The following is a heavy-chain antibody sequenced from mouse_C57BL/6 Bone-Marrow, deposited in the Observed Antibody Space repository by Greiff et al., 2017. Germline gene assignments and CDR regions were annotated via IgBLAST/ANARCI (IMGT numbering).Heavy chain of an antibody. CDR3: TSQLYAMDY. D-gene: IGHD3-1*01. V-gene: IGHV14-4*01. Sequence: VPLPPSGAALVRPGASVKLSCTASGFNIKDDYMHWVKQRTEQGLEWIGWIDPENGDTEYASKFQGKATITADTSSNTAYLQLSSLTSEDTAVYYCTSQLYAMDYWGQGTSVTVSS. CDR1: GFNIKDDY. J-gene: IGHJ4*01. CDR2: IDPENGDT.